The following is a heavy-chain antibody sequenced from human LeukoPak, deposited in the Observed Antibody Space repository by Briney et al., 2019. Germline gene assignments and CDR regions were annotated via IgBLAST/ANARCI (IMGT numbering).Heavy chain of an antibody. CDR1: GFPFKSEY. V-gene: IGHV3-53*01. J-gene: IGHJ3*02. CDR3: ARGKDDAFDI. CDR2: IYSGGST. Sequence: GGSLGLSCGASGFPFKSEYMSWGRQAPGKGLEWVSVIYSGGSTYYADSVKGRFTISRDNSKNTLYLQMNSLRAEDTAVYYCARGKDDAFDIWGQGTMVTVSS.